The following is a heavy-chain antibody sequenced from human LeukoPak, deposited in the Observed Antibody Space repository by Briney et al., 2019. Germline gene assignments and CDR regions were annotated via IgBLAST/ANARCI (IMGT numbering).Heavy chain of an antibody. CDR3: ARDFSSSSPNFDY. CDR1: GFTFSRHW. CDR2: IKKDVDEK. D-gene: IGHD6-6*01. J-gene: IGHJ4*02. Sequence: GGSLRLSCAASGFTFSRHWMTWIRQAPGKGLEWVASIKKDVDEKYYVDSVKGRFTISRDNAKNSLYLRMNSLRAEDTAVYYCARDFSSSSPNFDYWGQGTLVTVSS. V-gene: IGHV3-7*01.